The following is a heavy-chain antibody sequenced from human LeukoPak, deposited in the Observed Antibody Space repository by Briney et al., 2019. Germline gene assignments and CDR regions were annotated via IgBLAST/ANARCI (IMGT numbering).Heavy chain of an antibody. V-gene: IGHV3-7*04. J-gene: IGHJ4*02. CDR2: IKQDGSEI. Sequence: GGSLRLSCAASGFTFTAYWMTWVRQTPGKELEWVANIKQDGSEIYYLDSVRGRFIISRDNAKNSLYLQMNSLRAEDTAVYYCARDPFSGYDPNLDYWGQGTLVTVSS. D-gene: IGHD5-12*01. CDR1: GFTFTAYW. CDR3: ARDPFSGYDPNLDY.